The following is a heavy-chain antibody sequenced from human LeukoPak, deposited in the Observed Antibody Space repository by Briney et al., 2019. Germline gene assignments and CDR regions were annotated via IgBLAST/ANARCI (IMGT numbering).Heavy chain of an antibody. CDR2: IYYSGST. CDR3: ASVTSVTTQTDY. D-gene: IGHD4-17*01. V-gene: IGHV4-39*01. Sequence: SETLSLTCTVSGGSISSSSHYWGWIRQPPGKGLEWIGSIYYSGSTYYNPSLKSRVTISVDTSKNQFSLKLSSVTAADTAVYYCASVTSVTTQTDYWGQGTLVIVSS. J-gene: IGHJ4*02. CDR1: GGSISSSSHY.